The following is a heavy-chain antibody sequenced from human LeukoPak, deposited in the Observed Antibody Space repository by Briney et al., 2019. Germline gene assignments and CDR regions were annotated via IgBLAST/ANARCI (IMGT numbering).Heavy chain of an antibody. Sequence: GGSLRLSCAASGFTFSSYSMNWVRQAPGKGLEWVSYISSSSSTIYYADSVKGRFTISRDNSKNTLHLQMNSLRVDDTAVYYCTKGEVDGDYTPAFWGQGTLVTVSS. CDR3: TKGEVDGDYTPAF. V-gene: IGHV3-48*01. D-gene: IGHD4-17*01. CDR1: GFTFSSYS. CDR2: ISSSSSTI. J-gene: IGHJ4*02.